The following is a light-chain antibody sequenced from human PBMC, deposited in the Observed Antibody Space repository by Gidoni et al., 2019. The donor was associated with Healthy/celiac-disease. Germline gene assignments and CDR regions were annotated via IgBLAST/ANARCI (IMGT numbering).Light chain of an antibody. J-gene: IGKJ2*01. CDR2: LGS. CDR1: QSLLHSNGYNS. Sequence: DIVMTQSPLSLPVTPGEQASISCRSSQSLLHSNGYNSLDWYLQKPGQSPQLLIYLGSNRASGVPDRFSGSGSGTDFTLKISRVEAEDVGVYYCMQALQTRYTFGQGTKLEIK. CDR3: MQALQTRYT. V-gene: IGKV2-28*01.